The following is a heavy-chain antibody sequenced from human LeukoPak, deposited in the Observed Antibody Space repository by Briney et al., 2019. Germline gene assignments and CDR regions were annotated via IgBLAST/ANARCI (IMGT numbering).Heavy chain of an antibody. J-gene: IGHJ5*02. V-gene: IGHV3-66*02. CDR3: AKDAGVPSGSGHLYNWFDP. D-gene: IGHD3-10*01. CDR2: IYSGGNT. Sequence: GGSLRLSCAGSGLSVTGNHMTWVRQPPGKGLEWVSVIYSGGNTRYADSVKGRFTLSRDNSKNTVYLQMNSLRVEDTAVYYCAKDAGVPSGSGHLYNWFDPWGQGTLVTVSS. CDR1: GLSVTGNH.